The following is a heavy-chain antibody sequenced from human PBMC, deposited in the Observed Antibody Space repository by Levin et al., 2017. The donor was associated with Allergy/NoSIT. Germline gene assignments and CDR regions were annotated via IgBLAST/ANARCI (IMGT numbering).Heavy chain of an antibody. CDR3: ARRGFEYSSASGYFDY. CDR2: ISAYNGNT. V-gene: IGHV1-18*01. D-gene: IGHD6-6*01. CDR1: GYTFTSYG. Sequence: GESLKISCKASGYTFTSYGISWVRQAPGQGLEWMGWISAYNGNTNYAQKLQGRVTMTTDTSTSTAYMELRSLRSDDTAVYYCARRGFEYSSASGYFDYWGQGTLVTVSS. J-gene: IGHJ4*02.